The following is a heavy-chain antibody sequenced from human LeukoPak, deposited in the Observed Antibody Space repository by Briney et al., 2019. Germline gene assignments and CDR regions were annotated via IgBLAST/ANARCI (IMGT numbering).Heavy chain of an antibody. CDR1: GGTFSSYA. Sequence: SVKVSCKASGGTFSSYAISWVRQAPGQGLEWMGGIIPIFGTANYAQKFQGRVTITADESTSTAYMELSSLRSEDTAVYYCASYRWVSPGIAAAGEFDYWGQGTLVTVSS. CDR2: IIPIFGTA. V-gene: IGHV1-69*13. D-gene: IGHD6-13*01. J-gene: IGHJ4*02. CDR3: ASYRWVSPGIAAAGEFDY.